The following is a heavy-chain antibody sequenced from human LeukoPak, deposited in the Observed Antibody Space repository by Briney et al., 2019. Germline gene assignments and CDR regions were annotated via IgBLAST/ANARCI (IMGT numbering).Heavy chain of an antibody. V-gene: IGHV1-69*13. D-gene: IGHD2-2*01. CDR3: ARGYWSTSPLDY. Sequence: ASVEVSCKASGGTFSSYAISWVRQAPGQGLEWMGGIIPIFGTANYAQKFQGRVTITADESTSTAYMELSSLRSEDTAVYYCARGYWSTSPLDYWGQGTLVTVSS. CDR2: IIPIFGTA. CDR1: GGTFSSYA. J-gene: IGHJ4*02.